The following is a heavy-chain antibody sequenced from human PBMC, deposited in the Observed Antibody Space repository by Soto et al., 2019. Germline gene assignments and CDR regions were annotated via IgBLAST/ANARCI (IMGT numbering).Heavy chain of an antibody. J-gene: IGHJ6*03. Sequence: SVKVSCKASGGTFSSYTISWVRQAPGQGLEWKGRIIPILGITNKGQKLKSKRTITAYKSTSSAYMELSSLRSEDTAVYYFARSDRRTAAAGTYYYYMDVWGKGTTVTVSS. CDR3: ARSDRRTAAAGTYYYYMDV. D-gene: IGHD6-13*01. CDR2: IIPILGIT. V-gene: IGHV1-69*02. CDR1: GGTFSSYT.